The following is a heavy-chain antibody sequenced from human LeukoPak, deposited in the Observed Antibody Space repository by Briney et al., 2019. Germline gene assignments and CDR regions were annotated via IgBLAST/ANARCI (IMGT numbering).Heavy chain of an antibody. Sequence: ASVKVSCKSSGYTFTSYGITWVRQAPGQGPEWMGWIGGYNGNTYYPQKFQGRVTMTKDTATSTAYMEMKSLRSDDTAVYYCARPAAINHPGAFDIWGQGTMVTVSS. D-gene: IGHD1-14*01. J-gene: IGHJ3*02. V-gene: IGHV1-18*01. CDR2: IGGYNGNT. CDR1: GYTFTSYG. CDR3: ARPAAINHPGAFDI.